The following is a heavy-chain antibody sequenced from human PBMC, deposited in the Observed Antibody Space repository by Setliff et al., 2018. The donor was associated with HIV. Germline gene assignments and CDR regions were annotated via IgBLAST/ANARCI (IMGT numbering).Heavy chain of an antibody. J-gene: IGHJ5*02. D-gene: IGHD2-8*01. CDR2: IYYSGST. V-gene: IGHV4-39*01. CDR3: ARTGWAQLIQGAWFGP. CDR1: TFSTYW. Sequence: TFSTYWMSWVRQPPGKGLEWIGIIYYSGSTYYNPSLKSRVTLSIDTSENQFALKLTSVTAADTDRYYCARTGWAQLIQGAWFGPWGQGGLVTVSS.